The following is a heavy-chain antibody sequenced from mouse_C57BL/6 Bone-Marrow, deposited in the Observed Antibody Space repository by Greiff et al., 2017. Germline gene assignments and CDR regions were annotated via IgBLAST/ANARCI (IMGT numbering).Heavy chain of an antibody. CDR2: INPNNGGT. Sequence: EVQLQQSGPELVKPGASVKMSCKASGYTFTDYNMHWVKQSHGKSLEWIGYINPNNGGTSYNQKFKGKATLTVNKSSSTAYMELRSLTSEDSAVYYCARGAVVPWDIDVWGTGTTVTVSS. CDR3: ARGAVVPWDIDV. J-gene: IGHJ1*03. D-gene: IGHD1-1*01. CDR1: GYTFTDYN. V-gene: IGHV1-22*01.